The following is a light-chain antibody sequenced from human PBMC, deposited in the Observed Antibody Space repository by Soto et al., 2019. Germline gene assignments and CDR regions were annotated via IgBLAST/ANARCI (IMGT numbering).Light chain of an antibody. CDR2: GPS. J-gene: IGKJ1*01. CDR1: QSVSYN. V-gene: IGKV3-15*01. Sequence: EIVMTRSRATLSLWPLEIATLSCRASQSVSYNLAWYQHKPGQAPRLLIYGPSTRATGIPARFSGSGSGTEFTLTISSLQSEDFALYYCQQYNNWPRTFGQGTKVDIK. CDR3: QQYNNWPRT.